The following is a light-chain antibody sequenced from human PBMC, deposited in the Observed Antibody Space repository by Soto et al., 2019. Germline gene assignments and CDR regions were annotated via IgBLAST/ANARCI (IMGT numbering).Light chain of an antibody. CDR3: QQRSNWLGIT. V-gene: IGKV3-11*01. Sequence: EIVLTQSPATLSLSPVERASLSFMASQSVSSYLAWYQQKPGQAPRLLIYDASNRATGIPARFSGSGSGTDFTLTISSLEPEDFAVYYCQQRSNWLGITFGQGTRLEIK. CDR2: DAS. J-gene: IGKJ5*01. CDR1: QSVSSY.